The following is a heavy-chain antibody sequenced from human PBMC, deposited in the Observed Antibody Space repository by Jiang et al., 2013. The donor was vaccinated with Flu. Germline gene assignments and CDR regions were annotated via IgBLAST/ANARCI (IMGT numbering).Heavy chain of an antibody. D-gene: IGHD1-26*01. CDR2: IYPGDSDT. CDR3: ASFSMVGATSYYYGMDV. Sequence: GAEVKKPGESLRISCKASGYSFTSYWIGWVRQMPGKGLEWMGIIYPGDSDTRYSPSFQGQVTISADKSISTAYLQWSSLKASDTAMYYCASFSMVGATSYYYGMDVWGQGTTVTVSS. J-gene: IGHJ6*02. V-gene: IGHV5-51*01. CDR1: GYSFTSYW.